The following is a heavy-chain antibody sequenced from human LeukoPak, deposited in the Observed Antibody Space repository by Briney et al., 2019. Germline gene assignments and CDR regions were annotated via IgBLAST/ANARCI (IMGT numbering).Heavy chain of an antibody. CDR3: ARGTYGSGSLRGYFDY. Sequence: GGSLRLSCAASGFTFSSYAMSWVRQAPGKGLEWVSAISGSGGSTYYADSVKGRFTISRDNSKNTLYLQMNSLRAEDTAVYYCARGTYGSGSLRGYFDYWGQGTLVTVSS. CDR2: ISGSGGST. CDR1: GFTFSSYA. D-gene: IGHD3-10*01. J-gene: IGHJ4*02. V-gene: IGHV3-23*01.